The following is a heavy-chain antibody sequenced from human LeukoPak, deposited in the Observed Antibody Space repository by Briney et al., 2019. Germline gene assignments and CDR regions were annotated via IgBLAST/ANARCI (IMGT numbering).Heavy chain of an antibody. Sequence: GGPLRLSCAASGFTFSTYVMHWVRQAPGKGLEWVAFIQYDENNKFYADSVKGRFSISRDNSKNTLYLQMNSLRAEDTAVYDCTSEQQAMGTAFDIWGQGTMVTVSS. D-gene: IGHD1/OR15-1a*01. CDR2: IQYDENNK. V-gene: IGHV3-30*02. J-gene: IGHJ3*02. CDR3: TSEQQAMGTAFDI. CDR1: GFTFSTYV.